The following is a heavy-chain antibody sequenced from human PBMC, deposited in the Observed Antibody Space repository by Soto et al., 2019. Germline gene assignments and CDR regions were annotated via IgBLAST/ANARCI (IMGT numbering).Heavy chain of an antibody. CDR3: GRVATVVTLENWFDP. CDR2: IIRIFGTA. CDR1: GGTFSSYA. V-gene: IGHV1-69*13. Sequence: SVKVSCKASGGTFSSYAISCVRQAPGQGLEWMGGIIRIFGTANYAQKFQGRTMITAEESTSTAYMELSRLSSEDTAVYYFGRVATVVTLENWFDPWGQGTLVTVSS. J-gene: IGHJ5*02. D-gene: IGHD4-17*01.